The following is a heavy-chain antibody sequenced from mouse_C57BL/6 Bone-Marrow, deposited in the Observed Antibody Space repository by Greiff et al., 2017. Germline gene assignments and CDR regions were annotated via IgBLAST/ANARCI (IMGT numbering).Heavy chain of an antibody. V-gene: IGHV1-55*01. CDR1: GYTFTSYC. Sequence: QVQLQQPGAELVKPGASVKMSCKASGYTFTSYCITWVKQRPGQGLEWIGDIYPGSGSTNYNEKFKSKATLTVDTSSSTAYMQLSSLTSEDSAVYYCAREGYYDAMDYWGQGTSVTVSS. CDR2: IYPGSGST. D-gene: IGHD2-4*01. J-gene: IGHJ4*01. CDR3: AREGYYDAMDY.